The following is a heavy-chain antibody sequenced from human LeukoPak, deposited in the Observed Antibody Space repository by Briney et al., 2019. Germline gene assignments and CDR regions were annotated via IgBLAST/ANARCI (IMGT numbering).Heavy chain of an antibody. CDR3: AKDNRRHYTSGPNPDSLH. CDR1: GFISNNYA. Sequence: GGSLRLSCAGSGFISNNYAMHWVRQPPGKGLEWVSGISWDSGSIDYADSVKGRFTISRDNAKNSLYLQMNSLRVEDTAFYYCAKDNRRHYTSGPNPDSLHWGQGALVTVSS. V-gene: IGHV3-9*02. J-gene: IGHJ4*02. D-gene: IGHD6-19*01. CDR2: ISWDSGSI.